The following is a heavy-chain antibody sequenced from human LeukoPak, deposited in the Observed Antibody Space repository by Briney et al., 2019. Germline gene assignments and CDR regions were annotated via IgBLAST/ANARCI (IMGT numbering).Heavy chain of an antibody. CDR1: GFTFRKYG. V-gene: IGHV3-21*01. Sequence: GGSLRLSCAASGFTFRKYGMSWVRQAPGKGLEWVSSISSSGIDMYYADSLKGRFTISRDNAKNSLYLHMSSPRVEDTAVYYCARDRSHDDAFDLWGQGTMVTVSS. CDR3: ARDRSHDDAFDL. D-gene: IGHD3-16*01. J-gene: IGHJ3*01. CDR2: ISSSGIDM.